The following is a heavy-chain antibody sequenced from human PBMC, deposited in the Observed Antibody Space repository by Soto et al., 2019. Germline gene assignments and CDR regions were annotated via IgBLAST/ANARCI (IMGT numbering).Heavy chain of an antibody. CDR1: GFIFSNFD. D-gene: IGHD3-10*01. V-gene: IGHV3-13*01. CDR2: IGFAGDT. J-gene: IGHJ5*02. Sequence: GGSLRLSCGASGFIFSNFDMHWVRQTTEKGLEWVSGIGFAGDTNYSGSVKGRFTISRENAKNSLFLQMNSLRVGDTDVYYCVRGLPGAFDPWGQGTLVTVSS. CDR3: VRGLPGAFDP.